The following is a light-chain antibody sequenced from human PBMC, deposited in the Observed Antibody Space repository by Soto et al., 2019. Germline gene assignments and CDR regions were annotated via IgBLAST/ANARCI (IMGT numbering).Light chain of an antibody. CDR1: SSNIGAGYD. CDR3: QSYDSSLSGAV. CDR2: GNS. J-gene: IGLJ7*01. V-gene: IGLV1-40*01. Sequence: QSVLTPPPSVSGAPGQRVTISCTGSSSNIGAGYDVHWYQQLPGTAPKLLIYGNSNRPSGVPDRFSGSKSGTSASLAITGLQAEDEADYYCQSYDSSLSGAVFGEGTLLTVL.